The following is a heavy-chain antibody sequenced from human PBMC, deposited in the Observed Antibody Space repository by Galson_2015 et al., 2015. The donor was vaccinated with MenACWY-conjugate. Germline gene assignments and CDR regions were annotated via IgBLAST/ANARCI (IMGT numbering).Heavy chain of an antibody. D-gene: IGHD6-13*01. V-gene: IGHV3-23*01. CDR2: ITGGGGTT. CDR1: GFTFSDYT. J-gene: IGHJ4*02. Sequence: SLRLSCATSGFTFSDYTMGWVRQAPGKGLEWVSTITGGGGTTYYADSVKGRFSTSRDNSKNTLDVQMNSLKTEDTAVYYCTRRAPDSGWYDWGQGTLVTVSS. CDR3: TRRAPDSGWYD.